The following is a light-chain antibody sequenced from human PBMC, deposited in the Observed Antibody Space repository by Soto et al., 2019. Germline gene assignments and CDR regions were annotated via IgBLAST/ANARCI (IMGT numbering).Light chain of an antibody. J-gene: IGLJ2*01. CDR1: SSNIGRDT. Sequence: QSALSQPPSASGTPGQRVTISCSGSSSNIGRDTVNWYQQLPGTALKVLIYNNDRRPSGVPDRFSGSKSGTSGSLAISELQSEDEAHYYCATWDDSLNGPVFGGGTKLTVL. CDR2: NND. V-gene: IGLV1-44*01. CDR3: ATWDDSLNGPV.